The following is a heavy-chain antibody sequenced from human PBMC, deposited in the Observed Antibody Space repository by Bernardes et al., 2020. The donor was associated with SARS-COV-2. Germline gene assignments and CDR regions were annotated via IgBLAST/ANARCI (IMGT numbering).Heavy chain of an antibody. CDR2: ITGSGGST. J-gene: IGHJ4*02. Sequence: GGSLRLSCAASGFTFGASDMTWVRQAPGKGLEWVSCITGSGGSTYYADSVKGRFTISRDNSQNTLYLQMNSLRAEDTALYYCAKDRPGSGWLFDYWGQGTLVTVSS. CDR1: GFTFGASD. D-gene: IGHD6-19*01. V-gene: IGHV3-23*01. CDR3: AKDRPGSGWLFDY.